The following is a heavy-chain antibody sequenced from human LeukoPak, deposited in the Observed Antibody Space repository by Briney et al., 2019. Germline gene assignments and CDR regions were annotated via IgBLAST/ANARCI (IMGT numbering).Heavy chain of an antibody. V-gene: IGHV4-34*10. CDR3: ARYVPVKTGTTRSSFDF. D-gene: IGHD1-1*01. CDR2: INHSGST. Sequence: SETLSLTCAVSGGSFSDYDWSWIRQPPGKGLEWIGEINHSGSTNCDPSLKSRITMSIDTSKSQFSLTLRSVTAADTAVYYCARYVPVKTGTTRSSFDFWGQGTLVTVSS. CDR1: GGSFSDYD. J-gene: IGHJ4*02.